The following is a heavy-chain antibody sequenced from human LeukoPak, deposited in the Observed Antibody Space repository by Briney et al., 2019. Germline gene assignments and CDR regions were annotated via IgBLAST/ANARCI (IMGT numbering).Heavy chain of an antibody. CDR2: ISYHADIT. CDR1: GFTFSSYA. D-gene: IGHD3-10*01. Sequence: GGPLRLSCAASGFTFSSYAMHWVRQAPGKGLEWVALISYHADITYYADSVKGRFTLSRDNSKTTLFLQSNSLRAEDTAVYYCARDSTYYYDSGSSGPHYFDFWGQGTLVTVSS. J-gene: IGHJ4*02. CDR3: ARDSTYYYDSGSSGPHYFDF. V-gene: IGHV3-30*01.